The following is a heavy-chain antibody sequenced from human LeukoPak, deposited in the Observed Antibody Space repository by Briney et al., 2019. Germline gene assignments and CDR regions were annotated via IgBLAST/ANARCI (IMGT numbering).Heavy chain of an antibody. V-gene: IGHV3-7*01. Sequence: PXGSLRLSCSASGFTFSRFWMSWVRQAPGKGLEYVALIKQGGSEIFHMDSVKGRFTISRDDAANSLYLQMNSLRVEDTALYYCARDRESESDSEGDYWGQGTLVTVSS. D-gene: IGHD4-11*01. J-gene: IGHJ4*02. CDR1: GFTFSRFW. CDR2: IKQGGSEI. CDR3: ARDRESESDSEGDY.